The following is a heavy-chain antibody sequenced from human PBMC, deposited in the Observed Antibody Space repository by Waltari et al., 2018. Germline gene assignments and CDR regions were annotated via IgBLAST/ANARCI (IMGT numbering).Heavy chain of an antibody. CDR1: GASINCGAYY. D-gene: IGHD3-3*01. Sequence: QVHLQESAPGLAKPSQTLSLTCRVSGASINCGAYYWSWIRQPPGKGLAWIGYISSSGTTYYTPSLKSRVSISLDTAKNDFSLEVRSVTAADTAMYYCARVDTIFGVVPHADAFDIWGQGTMVTVAS. V-gene: IGHV4-30-4*08. CDR2: ISSSGTT. CDR3: ARVDTIFGVVPHADAFDI. J-gene: IGHJ3*02.